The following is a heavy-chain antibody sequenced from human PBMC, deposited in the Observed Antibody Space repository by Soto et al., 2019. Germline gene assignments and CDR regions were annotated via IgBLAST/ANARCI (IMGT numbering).Heavy chain of an antibody. J-gene: IGHJ6*02. CDR2: IRSKAHVGTT. V-gene: IGHV3-49*03. CDR1: GFTFDDYA. D-gene: IGHD2-2*01. CDR3: TRQRDCSSTSCLHYYYYGMDV. Sequence: GGSLRLSCTASGFTFDDYAMSWFRQAPEKGLEWVGIIRSKAHVGTTEYAASVKGRFTISRDDSKSIAYLQMNSLEAEDTAVYYCTRQRDCSSTSCLHYYYYGMDVWGQGTTVTVSS.